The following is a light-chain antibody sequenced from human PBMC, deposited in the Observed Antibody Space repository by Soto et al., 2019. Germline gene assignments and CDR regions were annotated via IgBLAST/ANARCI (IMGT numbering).Light chain of an antibody. J-gene: IGKJ5*01. Sequence: DIQMTQSPFSLSASVGDRVTITCRTSQSISSDLNWYQQKTGRAPKLLIYGASTLQSGVPSRFSGSGSGTHFTLTISSVQPEDFATYYCQQIYSIPITFGQGTRLDIK. CDR1: QSISSD. V-gene: IGKV1-39*01. CDR3: QQIYSIPIT. CDR2: GAS.